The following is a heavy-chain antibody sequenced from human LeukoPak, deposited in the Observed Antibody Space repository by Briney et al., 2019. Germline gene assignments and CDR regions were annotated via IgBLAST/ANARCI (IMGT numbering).Heavy chain of an antibody. CDR1: GGSISSSSYY. CDR3: ARPGKGYYYMDV. J-gene: IGHJ6*03. V-gene: IGHV4-39*01. Sequence: KPSETLSLTCTVSGGSISSSSYYWGWIRQPPGKGLEWIGSIYYSGSTYYNPSLKSRVTISVDTSKNQFSLKLSSVTAADTAVYYCARPGKGYYYMDVWGKGTTVTISS. CDR2: IYYSGST.